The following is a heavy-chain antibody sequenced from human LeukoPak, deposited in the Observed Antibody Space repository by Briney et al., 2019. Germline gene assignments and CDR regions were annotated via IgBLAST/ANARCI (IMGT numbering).Heavy chain of an antibody. Sequence: GGSLRLSCTVSGFTVSSNSMSWVRQAPGKGLEWVSFIYSDNTHYSDSVKGRFTISRDNAKNSLYLQMNSLRAEDTAIYYCVREMGGYPFDHWGQGTLVTVSS. CDR1: GFTVSSNS. J-gene: IGHJ4*02. CDR3: VREMGGYPFDH. V-gene: IGHV3-53*01. CDR2: IYSDNT. D-gene: IGHD5-12*01.